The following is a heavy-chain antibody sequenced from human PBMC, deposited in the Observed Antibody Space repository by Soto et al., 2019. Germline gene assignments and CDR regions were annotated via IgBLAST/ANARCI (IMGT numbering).Heavy chain of an antibody. Sequence: QVQLVQSGAEVKNPGASVKVSCKASGYTFTSYGISGVRQAPGQGLECMGWTRAYNANTNYAQKLQGRVNMTTDTSTSTAYMELRSLTSDDTAVYYCARSSMVRDLLFDYWGQGTLVNVSS. V-gene: IGHV1-18*01. CDR1: GYTFTSYG. CDR3: ARSSMVRDLLFDY. J-gene: IGHJ4*02. CDR2: TRAYNANT. D-gene: IGHD3-10*01.